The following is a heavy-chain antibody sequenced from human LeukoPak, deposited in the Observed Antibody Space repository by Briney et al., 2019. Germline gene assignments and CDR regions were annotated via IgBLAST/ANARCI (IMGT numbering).Heavy chain of an antibody. D-gene: IGHD2-15*01. CDR3: ARSGLGYCSGGSCYHDAFDI. V-gene: IGHV4-34*01. J-gene: IGHJ3*02. Sequence: KASETLSLTCAVYGGSFSGYYWSWIRQPPGKGLEWIGEINHSGSTNYNPSLKSRVIISVDTSKNQFSLKLSSVTAADTAVYYCARSGLGYCSGGSCYHDAFDIWGQGTMVTVSS. CDR2: INHSGST. CDR1: GGSFSGYY.